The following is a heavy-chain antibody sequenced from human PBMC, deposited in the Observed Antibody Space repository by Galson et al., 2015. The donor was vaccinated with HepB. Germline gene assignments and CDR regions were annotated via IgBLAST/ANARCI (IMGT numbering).Heavy chain of an antibody. CDR1: GYTFTGHY. J-gene: IGHJ4*02. Sequence: SVKVSCKASGYTFTGHYIHWVRQAPGQGLEWMGRINPYGGGATYAQRFQGRVTMTVPRDTSISIVYMDLNRLRSDDTAIYYCARGGSYGPHYFDYWGQGTLVTVSS. CDR3: ARGGSYGPHYFDY. V-gene: IGHV1-2*06. CDR2: INPYGGGA. D-gene: IGHD1-26*01.